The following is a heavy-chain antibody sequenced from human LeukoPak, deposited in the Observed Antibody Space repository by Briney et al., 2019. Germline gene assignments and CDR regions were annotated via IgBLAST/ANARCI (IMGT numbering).Heavy chain of an antibody. D-gene: IGHD6-13*01. CDR1: GGSISSSTYY. CDR2: IYYSGST. J-gene: IGHJ5*02. CDR3: ARGCSAGTPHNWFDP. V-gene: IGHV4-61*05. Sequence: SETLSLTCTVSGGSISSSTYYWGWIRQPPGKGLEWIGYIYYSGSTNYNPSLKSRVTISVDTSKNQFSLKLSSVTAADTAVYYCARGCSAGTPHNWFDPWGQGTLVTVSS.